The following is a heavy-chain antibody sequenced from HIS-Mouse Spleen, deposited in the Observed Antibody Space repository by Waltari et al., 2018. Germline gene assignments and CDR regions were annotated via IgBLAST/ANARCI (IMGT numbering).Heavy chain of an antibody. CDR3: ASRSYSSGWYKAFDI. Sequence: QVQLQESGPGLVKPSETLSLTCTVSAGSVTRCSFYWNRIRQPPGKGLEWIGYIYYSGSTNYNPSLKSRVTISVDTSKNQFSLKLSSVTAADTAVYYCASRSYSSGWYKAFDIWGQGTMVTVSS. CDR2: IYYSGST. V-gene: IGHV4-61*01. D-gene: IGHD6-19*01. J-gene: IGHJ3*02. CDR1: AGSVTRCSFY.